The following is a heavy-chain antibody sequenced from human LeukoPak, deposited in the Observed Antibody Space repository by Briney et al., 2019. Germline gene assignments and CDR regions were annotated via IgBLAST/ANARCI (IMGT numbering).Heavy chain of an antibody. Sequence: GGPLRLSCTVSGLTVGSNTMRWVRQAPGKGLEWVSIIYSGGSTSYADSVKGRFTISRDNSKNTLYLQMNSLRTEDTAVYYCARGGSYFDISGYYFYWGQGTLVTVSS. D-gene: IGHD3-22*01. J-gene: IGHJ4*02. CDR1: GLTVGSNT. CDR3: ARGGSYFDISGYYFY. V-gene: IGHV3-66*01. CDR2: IYSGGST.